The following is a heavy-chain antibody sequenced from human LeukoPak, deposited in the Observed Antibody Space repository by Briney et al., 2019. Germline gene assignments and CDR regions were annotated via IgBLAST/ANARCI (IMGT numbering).Heavy chain of an antibody. CDR1: GFSFSKYW. D-gene: IGHD3-16*01. CDR3: ARDFDMGDTPGDDFDF. CDR2: IKEDGTYT. V-gene: IGHV3-74*01. Sequence: GGSLRLSCAASGFSFSKYWMHWVRQTPGEGLVWVARIKEDGTYTSYADSVKGRFTISRDNARNTVFLQMNSLRAEDTAVYYCARDFDMGDTPGDDFDFWGQGTLVTLSS. J-gene: IGHJ4*02.